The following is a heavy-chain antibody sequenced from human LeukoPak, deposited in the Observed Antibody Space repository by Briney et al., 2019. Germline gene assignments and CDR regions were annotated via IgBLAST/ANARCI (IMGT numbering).Heavy chain of an antibody. D-gene: IGHD5-18*01. CDR1: GFTFSSYA. CDR3: AKGPAGYTSGSADY. J-gene: IGHJ4*02. CDR2: ISGSGGST. V-gene: IGHV3-23*01. Sequence: QTGGSPRLSCAASGFTFSSYAMSWVRQAPGKGLEWVSAISGSGGSTYYADSVRGRFTISRDNSKNTLYLQMSSLRAEDTAVYYCAKGPAGYTSGSADYWGQGTLVTVSS.